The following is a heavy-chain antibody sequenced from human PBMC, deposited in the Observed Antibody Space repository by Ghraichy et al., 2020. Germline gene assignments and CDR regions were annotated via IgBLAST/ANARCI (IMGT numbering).Heavy chain of an antibody. Sequence: GGSLRLSCAASGFTFSNYWMPWVRQAPGKGLEWVANIKRDGSEAHYVESVEGRFTISRDNAKSSLYLQMNSLRAEDAAVYYCTRDVSPYISTWFDAFDIWGQGRMVTVSS. CDR1: GFTFSNYW. CDR2: IKRDGSEA. D-gene: IGHD6-13*01. CDR3: TRDVSPYISTWFDAFDI. J-gene: IGHJ3*02. V-gene: IGHV3-7*01.